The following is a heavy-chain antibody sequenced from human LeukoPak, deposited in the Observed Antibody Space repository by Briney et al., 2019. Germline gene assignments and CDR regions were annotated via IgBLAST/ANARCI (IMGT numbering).Heavy chain of an antibody. D-gene: IGHD3-22*01. CDR2: XXXDGSNK. CDR3: ATXYDSNGYDY. J-gene: IGHJ4*02. V-gene: IGHV3-30*01. CDR1: GFTFSSYX. Sequence: PGGSXRLSCAASGFTFSSYXXXXXXXXXXXXXXWVXXXXXDGSNKXXXXXXXXXFTXSXXNSXNTLYLQMNXXRXEDTAVYYCATXYDSNGYDYWGQGTLVTVSS.